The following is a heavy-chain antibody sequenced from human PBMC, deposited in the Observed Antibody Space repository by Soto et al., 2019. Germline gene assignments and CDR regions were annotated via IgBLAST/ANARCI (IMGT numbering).Heavy chain of an antibody. J-gene: IGHJ6*03. CDR2: INDSGNI. Sequence: QVQLQQWGAGLLKPSETLSLTCAVYGGSFSGYQWTWIRQTPERGLEWIGEINDSGNINYNPTLKSRGTILADTAKKQISLRLSSVTAADTAVYYCARGLILWFGELSRLGGYYYYMDDWGTGNSVTVSS. V-gene: IGHV4-34*02. CDR3: ARGLILWFGELSRLGGYYYYMDD. D-gene: IGHD3-10*01. CDR1: GGSFSGYQ.